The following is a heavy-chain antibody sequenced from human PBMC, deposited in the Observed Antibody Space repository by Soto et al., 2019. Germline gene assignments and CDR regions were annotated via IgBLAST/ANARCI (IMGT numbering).Heavy chain of an antibody. D-gene: IGHD1-20*01. J-gene: IGHJ4*02. Sequence: GGSLRLSWAASGFTFSSYSMNWVRQAPGKGLEWVSSISSSSSYIYYADSVKGRFTISRDNAKNSLYLQMNSLRAEDTAVYYCARDRYNWNPSSEFDYWGQGTLVTVSS. CDR3: ARDRYNWNPSSEFDY. CDR2: ISSSSSYI. CDR1: GFTFSSYS. V-gene: IGHV3-21*01.